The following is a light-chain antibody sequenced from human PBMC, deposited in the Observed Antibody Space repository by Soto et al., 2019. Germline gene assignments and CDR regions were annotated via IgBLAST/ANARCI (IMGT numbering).Light chain of an antibody. CDR2: KAS. CDR1: QSISSW. Sequence: DIQMTQSPSTLSASVGDRVTITCRASQSISSWLAWYQQKPGKAPKLLIYKASILESGVPSRFSGSGSGTAFTLTISSLQPDDFATYYCQQYNTYWTFGQGTKVEIK. J-gene: IGKJ1*01. V-gene: IGKV1-5*03. CDR3: QQYNTYWT.